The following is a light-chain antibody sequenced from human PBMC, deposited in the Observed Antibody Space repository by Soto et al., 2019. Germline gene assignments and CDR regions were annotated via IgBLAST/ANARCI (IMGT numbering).Light chain of an antibody. CDR3: QQYNNLPTT. CDR2: GTT. V-gene: IGKV3-15*01. Sequence: EIVMTQSPATLSVSPGERATLSCRASQSISSSLAWYQQRPGQAPRLLIYGTTTRAAGVPARFSGSGSGTEFTLTISSLQSEDFAFYYCQQYNNLPTTFGQGTKVDIK. J-gene: IGKJ1*01. CDR1: QSISSS.